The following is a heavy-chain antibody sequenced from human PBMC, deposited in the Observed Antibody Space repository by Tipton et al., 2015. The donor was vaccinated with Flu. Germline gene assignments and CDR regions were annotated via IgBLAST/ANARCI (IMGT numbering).Heavy chain of an antibody. CDR3: ARLDPTGPQDC. CDR2: TSNTGST. V-gene: IGHV4-31*03. Sequence: TLSLTCTVSGGSISTGDYYWIWIRQHPGEGLEWIVYTSNTGSTFYNPPLKSRVTTSLDTSKNQFSLKVSSMTAADTAVYYCARLDPTGPQDCWGQGILVTVSS. CDR1: GGSISTGDYY. D-gene: IGHD2-8*02. J-gene: IGHJ4*02.